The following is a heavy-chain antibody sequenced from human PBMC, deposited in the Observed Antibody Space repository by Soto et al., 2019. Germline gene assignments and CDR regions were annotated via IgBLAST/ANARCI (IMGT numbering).Heavy chain of an antibody. Sequence: SETLSLTCAVYGGSFSGYYWSWIRQPPGKGLEWIGEINHSGSTNYNPSLKSRVTISVDTSKNQFSLKLSSVTAADTAVFYCARHYSSGSRNWFDPWGQGTLVTVSS. J-gene: IGHJ5*02. CDR2: INHSGST. V-gene: IGHV4-34*01. D-gene: IGHD6-19*01. CDR1: GGSFSGYY. CDR3: ARHYSSGSRNWFDP.